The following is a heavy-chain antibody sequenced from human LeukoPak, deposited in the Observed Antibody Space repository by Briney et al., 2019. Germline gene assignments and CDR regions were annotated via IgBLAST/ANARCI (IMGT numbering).Heavy chain of an antibody. CDR1: GFTFSSYG. Sequence: GGSLRLSCAASGFTFSSYGMHWVRQASGKGLEWVAVISYDGSNKYYADSVKGRFTITRDNSKNTLYLQMNSLRAEDTAVYYCAREKDAFDIWGQGTMVTVSS. J-gene: IGHJ3*02. CDR3: AREKDAFDI. CDR2: ISYDGSNK. V-gene: IGHV3-30*03.